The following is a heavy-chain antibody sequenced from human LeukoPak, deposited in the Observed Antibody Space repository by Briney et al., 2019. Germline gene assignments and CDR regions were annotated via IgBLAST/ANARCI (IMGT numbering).Heavy chain of an antibody. Sequence: GGSLRLSCAASGFTFDDYAMHWVRQAPGKGLEWVSLISGDGGSTYYADSVKGRFTISRDNSKNSLYLQMNSLRTEDTVLYYCAKALMTTVTTTDFEDYWGQGTLVTVSS. V-gene: IGHV3-43*02. CDR3: AKALMTTVTTTDFEDY. CDR1: GFTFDDYA. D-gene: IGHD4-17*01. J-gene: IGHJ4*02. CDR2: ISGDGGST.